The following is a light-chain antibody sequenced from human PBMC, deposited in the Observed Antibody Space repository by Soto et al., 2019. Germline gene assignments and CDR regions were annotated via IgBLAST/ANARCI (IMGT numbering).Light chain of an antibody. Sequence: QSALTQPASVSGSPGQSITISCVGTSSDVGGHNYVSWYQQYPGKAPKLMISEVSDRPSGISNRFSGSTSGNMASLTISRLQAEDEADYYCSSYTSSNTWVFGGGTKLTVL. V-gene: IGLV2-14*01. CDR1: SSDVGGHNY. J-gene: IGLJ3*02. CDR3: SSYTSSNTWV. CDR2: EVS.